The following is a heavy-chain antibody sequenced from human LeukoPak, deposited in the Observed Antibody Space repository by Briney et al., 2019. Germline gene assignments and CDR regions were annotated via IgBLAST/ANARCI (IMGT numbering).Heavy chain of an antibody. J-gene: IGHJ4*02. V-gene: IGHV3-9*03. CDR3: ARARDNTFDY. Sequence: GGSLRLSCAASGFNFDDYAMHWVRQGPGKGLEWVSGISWNSNSINYGDSVRGRFTTSRDNAKKSLFLQMDSLRTEDMALYYCARARDNTFDYWGQGTLVTVSS. CDR1: GFNFDDYA. CDR2: ISWNSNSI. D-gene: IGHD2-15*01.